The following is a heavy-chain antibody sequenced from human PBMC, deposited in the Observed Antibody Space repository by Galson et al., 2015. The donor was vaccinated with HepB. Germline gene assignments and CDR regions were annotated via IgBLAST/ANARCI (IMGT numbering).Heavy chain of an antibody. Sequence: SLRLSCAASGFTFSSYAMHWVRQAPGKGLEWVAVISYDGSNKYYADSVKGRFTISRDNSKNTLYLQMNSLRAEDTAVYYCARGTPGLIYWGFDYWGQGTLVTVSS. CDR2: ISYDGSNK. V-gene: IGHV3-30-3*01. J-gene: IGHJ4*02. CDR3: ARGTPGLIYWGFDY. D-gene: IGHD7-27*01. CDR1: GFTFSSYA.